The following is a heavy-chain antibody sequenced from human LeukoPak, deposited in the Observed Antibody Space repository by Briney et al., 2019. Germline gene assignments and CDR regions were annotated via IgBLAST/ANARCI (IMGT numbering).Heavy chain of an antibody. Sequence: ASVKVSCKASGYTFTSYYMHWVRQAPGQGLEWMGIINPSGGSTSYAQKFQGRVTMTRDTSTSTVYMELSSLRSEDTAVYYRARVAEYYYDSSGPFDYWGQGTLVTVSS. CDR3: ARVAEYYYDSSGPFDY. D-gene: IGHD3-22*01. J-gene: IGHJ4*02. CDR2: INPSGGST. CDR1: GYTFTSYY. V-gene: IGHV1-46*01.